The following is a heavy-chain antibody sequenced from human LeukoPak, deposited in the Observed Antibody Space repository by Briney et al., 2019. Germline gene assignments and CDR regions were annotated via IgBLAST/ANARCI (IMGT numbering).Heavy chain of an antibody. CDR2: ITSSSSYI. Sequence: PGGSLRLSCAASGFTFSIHSMNWVRQAPRKGLEWVSSITSSSSYIYYADSVKGRFTISRDDAKNSLYLQMDSLRAEDTAVYYCARDLAYGDGRYWGQGTPVTVSS. CDR1: GFTFSIHS. D-gene: IGHD4-17*01. J-gene: IGHJ4*02. V-gene: IGHV3-21*01. CDR3: ARDLAYGDGRY.